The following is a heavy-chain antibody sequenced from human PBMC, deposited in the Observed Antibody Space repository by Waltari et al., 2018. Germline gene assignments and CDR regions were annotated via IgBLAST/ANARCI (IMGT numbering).Heavy chain of an antibody. Sequence: EVQLVESGGGLVQPGGSLSLSCAASGFTFSSYWMSWARQAPGKGLEWVANRKQDGSEKYYVDSVKGRFTISRDNAKNSLYLQMNSLRAEDTAVYYCASLRSSWTFDYWGQGTLVTVSS. D-gene: IGHD6-13*01. V-gene: IGHV3-7*01. CDR1: GFTFSSYW. CDR3: ASLRSSWTFDY. CDR2: RKQDGSEK. J-gene: IGHJ4*02.